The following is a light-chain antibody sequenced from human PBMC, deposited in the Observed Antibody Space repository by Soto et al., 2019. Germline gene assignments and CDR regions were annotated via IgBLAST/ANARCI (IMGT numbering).Light chain of an antibody. CDR3: QQRRNWPLT. V-gene: IGKV3-11*01. CDR2: DAS. CDR1: QSVSSN. J-gene: IGKJ4*01. Sequence: EIVLTQSPATLSLSPGEGATLSCRASQSVSSNLAWYQQKPGQAPRLLIYDASNRATGIPARFSGSGSGTDFTLTISSLEPEDFAVYYCQQRRNWPLTFGGGTKVEIK.